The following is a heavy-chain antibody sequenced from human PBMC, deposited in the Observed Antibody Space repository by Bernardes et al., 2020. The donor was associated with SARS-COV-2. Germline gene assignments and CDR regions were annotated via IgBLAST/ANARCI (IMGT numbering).Heavy chain of an antibody. J-gene: IGHJ6*02. Sequence: GSLRLSCAASGFTFSSYSMNWVRQAPGKGLEWVSYISSSSSTIYYADSVKGRFTISRDNAKNSLYLQMNSLRAEDTAVYYCARDLTYDFWSGYASYYYYYYGMDVWGQGTTVTVSS. CDR1: GFTFSSYS. CDR3: ARDLTYDFWSGYASYYYYYYGMDV. V-gene: IGHV3-48*01. D-gene: IGHD3-3*01. CDR2: ISSSSSTI.